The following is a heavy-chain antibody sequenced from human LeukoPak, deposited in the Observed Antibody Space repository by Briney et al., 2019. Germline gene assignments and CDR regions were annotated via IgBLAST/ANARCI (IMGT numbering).Heavy chain of an antibody. CDR1: GFTFSSYS. Sequence: GGSLRLSCAASGFTFSSYSMNWVRQAPGKGLEWVSYISSSSSTIYYADSVKGRFTISRDNAKNSLYLQMNSLRAEDTAVYYCAREVAVAGSAGYFDYWGQGTLVTVSS. V-gene: IGHV3-48*01. D-gene: IGHD6-19*01. CDR2: ISSSSSTI. J-gene: IGHJ4*02. CDR3: AREVAVAGSAGYFDY.